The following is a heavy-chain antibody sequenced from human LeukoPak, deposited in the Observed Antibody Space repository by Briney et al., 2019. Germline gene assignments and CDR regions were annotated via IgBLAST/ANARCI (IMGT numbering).Heavy chain of an antibody. D-gene: IGHD1-7*01. Sequence: PGGSLRLSCAASGFTFSSYGMHWVRQAPGKGLEWVSYISSSGSTIYYADSVKGRFTISRDNAKNSLYLQMNSLRAEDTAVYYCARGRQNYDRWYAFDIWGQGTMVTVSS. J-gene: IGHJ3*02. CDR3: ARGRQNYDRWYAFDI. V-gene: IGHV3-48*04. CDR1: GFTFSSYG. CDR2: ISSSGSTI.